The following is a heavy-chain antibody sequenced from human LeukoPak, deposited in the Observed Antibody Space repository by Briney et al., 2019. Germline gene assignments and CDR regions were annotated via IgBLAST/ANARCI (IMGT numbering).Heavy chain of an antibody. J-gene: IGHJ3*02. D-gene: IGHD4-17*01. CDR1: GGSFCGYY. Sequence: SESLSLTCAVYGGSFCGYYSGGIRHPPGRGVEWIGYISYIGTTNYNPSLKSGVTISIDTSKSQFSLKLSSVTTADTAVYYCARDLVTVTKGFDIWGLGTMVSVSS. CDR2: ISYIGTT. V-gene: IGHV4-59*01. CDR3: ARDLVTVTKGFDI.